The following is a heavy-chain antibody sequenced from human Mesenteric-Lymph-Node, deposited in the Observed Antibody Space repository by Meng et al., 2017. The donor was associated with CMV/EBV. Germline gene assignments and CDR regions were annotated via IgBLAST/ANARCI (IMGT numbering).Heavy chain of an antibody. Sequence: GESLKISCAASGFTFSSYWMHWVRQAPGKGLVWVSRINSDGSSTSYADSVKGRFTISRDNSKNTLYLQMNSLRAEDTAVYYCARDYAGMDVWGQGTTVTVSS. D-gene: IGHD3-16*01. V-gene: IGHV3-74*01. J-gene: IGHJ6*02. CDR1: GFTFSSYW. CDR2: INSDGSST. CDR3: ARDYAGMDV.